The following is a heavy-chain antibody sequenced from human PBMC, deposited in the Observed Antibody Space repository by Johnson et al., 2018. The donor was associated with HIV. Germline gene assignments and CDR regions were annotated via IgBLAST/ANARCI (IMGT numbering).Heavy chain of an antibody. D-gene: IGHD1-26*01. CDR2: ISYAGSNK. CDR1: GFTFSSYA. CDR3: ARSLGVVGAIGKGAFDI. V-gene: IGHV3-30*04. J-gene: IGHJ3*02. Sequence: QVQLVESGGGVVQPGRSLRLSCAASGFTFSSYAMHWVRQAPGKGLEWVAVISYAGSNKYYADSVKGRFTISRDNSKNTLYRQMNSLGAEDTAVYYCARSLGVVGAIGKGAFDIWGQGTMVTVSS.